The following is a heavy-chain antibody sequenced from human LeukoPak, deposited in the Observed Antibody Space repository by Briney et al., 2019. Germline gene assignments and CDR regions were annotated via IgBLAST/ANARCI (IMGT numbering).Heavy chain of an antibody. CDR3: AKDSVVVVPAAILDWFDP. D-gene: IGHD2-2*02. CDR2: ISSSSSYI. V-gene: IGHV3-21*04. Sequence: GGSLRLSCAASGFTFSSYSMNWVRQAPGKGLEWVSSISSSSSYIYYADSVKGRFTISRDNAKKSLYLQMNSLRAEDTAVYYCAKDSVVVVPAAILDWFDPWGQGTLVTVSS. J-gene: IGHJ5*02. CDR1: GFTFSSYS.